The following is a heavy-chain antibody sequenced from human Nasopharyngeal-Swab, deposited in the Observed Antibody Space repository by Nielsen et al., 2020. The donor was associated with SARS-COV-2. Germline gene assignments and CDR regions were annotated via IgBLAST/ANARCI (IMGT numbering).Heavy chain of an antibody. J-gene: IGHJ5*02. CDR3: ARVGKIAAADRNFWFDP. CDR1: GGSISSYY. V-gene: IGHV4-59*01. D-gene: IGHD6-13*01. Sequence: SETLSLTCTVSGGSISSYYWSWIRQPPGKGLEWIGYIYYSGSTNYNPSLKSRVTISVDTSKNQFSLKLSSVTAADTAVYYCARVGKIAAADRNFWFDPWGQGTLVTVSP. CDR2: IYYSGST.